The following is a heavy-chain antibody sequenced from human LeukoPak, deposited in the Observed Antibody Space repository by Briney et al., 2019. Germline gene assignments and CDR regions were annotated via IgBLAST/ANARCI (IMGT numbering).Heavy chain of an antibody. CDR1: GYTFTDNY. J-gene: IGHJ5*02. Sequence: ASVKVSCEPSGYTFTDNYMHWVRQAPGQGLEWMGWINPNSGDTYYAQKFQGRVTMTRDTSIGTASMELTRLRSDDTAVYFCARVDPDGYNWGDWFDPWGQGTLVTVSS. CDR2: INPNSGDT. CDR3: ARVDPDGYNWGDWFDP. V-gene: IGHV1-2*02. D-gene: IGHD5-24*01.